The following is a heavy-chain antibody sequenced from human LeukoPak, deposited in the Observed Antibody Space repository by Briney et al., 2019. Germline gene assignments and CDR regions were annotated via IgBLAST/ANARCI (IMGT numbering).Heavy chain of an antibody. V-gene: IGHV3-30*18. CDR1: GFTFSSYG. Sequence: PGGSLRLSCAASGFTFSSYGMHWVRQAPGKGLEWVAVISYDGSNKYYADSVKGRFTISRDNSKNTLYLQMNSLRAEDTAVYYCAKGTKDDYDLWSGYYRGPGDYYYGMDVWGQGTTVTVSS. CDR3: AKGTKDDYDLWSGYYRGPGDYYYGMDV. D-gene: IGHD3-3*01. CDR2: ISYDGSNK. J-gene: IGHJ6*02.